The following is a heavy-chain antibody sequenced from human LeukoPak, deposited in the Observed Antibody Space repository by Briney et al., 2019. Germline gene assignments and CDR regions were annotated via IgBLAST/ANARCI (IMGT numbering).Heavy chain of an antibody. CDR1: GYTFRTYW. V-gene: IGHV5-51*01. Sequence: GESLKISCKGSGYTFRTYWIGWVRQMPGKGLEWMGIIYPDDSSTRYNPSFQGQVTFSADKSINTAYLLWSSLEAADTAMYYCARHFTGGDGFDIWGQGTMVTVSS. D-gene: IGHD1-26*01. CDR3: ARHFTGGDGFDI. J-gene: IGHJ3*02. CDR2: IYPDDSST.